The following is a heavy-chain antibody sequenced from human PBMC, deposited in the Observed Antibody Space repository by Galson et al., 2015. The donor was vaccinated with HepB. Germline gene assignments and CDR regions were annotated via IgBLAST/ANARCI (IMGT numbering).Heavy chain of an antibody. V-gene: IGHV3-30*04. CDR1: GFTFSSYA. CDR3: ARGSPLSLYSSSWYWFDP. D-gene: IGHD6-13*01. Sequence: SLRLSCAASGFTFSSYAMHWVRQAPGKGLEWVAVISYDGSNKYYADSVKGRFTISRDNSKNTLYLQMNSLRAEDTAVYYCARGSPLSLYSSSWYWFDPWGQGTLVTVSS. CDR2: ISYDGSNK. J-gene: IGHJ5*02.